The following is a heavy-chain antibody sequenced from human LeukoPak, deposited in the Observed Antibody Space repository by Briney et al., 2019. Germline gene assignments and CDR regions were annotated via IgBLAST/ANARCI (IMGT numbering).Heavy chain of an antibody. Sequence: SETLSLTCTVSGGSISSGGYYWSWIRQHLGKGLEWIGYIYYSGSTYYNPSLKSRVTISVDTSKNQFSLKLSSVTAADTAVYYCARDSEWLGPWGAFDIRGQGTMVTVSS. D-gene: IGHD6-19*01. V-gene: IGHV4-31*03. J-gene: IGHJ3*02. CDR1: GGSISSGGYY. CDR2: IYYSGST. CDR3: ARDSEWLGPWGAFDI.